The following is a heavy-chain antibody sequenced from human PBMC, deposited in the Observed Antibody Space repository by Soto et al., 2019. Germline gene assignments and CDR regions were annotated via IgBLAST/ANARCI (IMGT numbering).Heavy chain of an antibody. J-gene: IGHJ4*02. V-gene: IGHV1-69*12. CDR2: IIPIFGTA. CDR1: GGTFSSYA. D-gene: IGHD5-12*01. CDR3: ARDLEGDGYNFDY. Sequence: QVQLVQSGAEVKKPGSSVKVSCKASGGTFSSYAISWVRQAPGQGVEWTGGIIPIFGTANYAQKFQGRVTITADESTSTAYMELSSLSSEDTAVYYCARDLEGDGYNFDYWGQGTLVTVSS.